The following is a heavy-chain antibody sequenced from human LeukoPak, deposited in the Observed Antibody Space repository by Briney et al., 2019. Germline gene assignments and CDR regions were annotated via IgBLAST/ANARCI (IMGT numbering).Heavy chain of an antibody. CDR2: IREDESEK. V-gene: IGHV3-7*01. Sequence: GGSLRLSCAASGFTFSLYWMAWVRQAPGKGLEWVANIREDESEKYYVDSVKGRFTISRDNAKNSMYLEMNSLRAEDTAVYYCASSDCSSTSCMLDYWGQGTLVTVSS. J-gene: IGHJ4*02. CDR3: ASSDCSSTSCMLDY. CDR1: GFTFSLYW. D-gene: IGHD2-2*01.